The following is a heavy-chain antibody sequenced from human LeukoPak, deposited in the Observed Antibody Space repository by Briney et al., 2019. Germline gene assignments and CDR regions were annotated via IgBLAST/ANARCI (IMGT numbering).Heavy chain of an antibody. D-gene: IGHD1-1*01. CDR3: ARVRGQLERRRAFDI. CDR2: IIPIFGTA. CDR1: VGTFSSYA. J-gene: IGHJ3*02. Sequence: ASVKVSCKASVGTFSSYAISWVRQAPGQGLEWMGGIIPIFGTANYAQKFQGRVTITADESTSTAYMELSSPRSEDTAVYYRARVRGQLERRRAFDIWGQGTMVTVSS. V-gene: IGHV1-69*13.